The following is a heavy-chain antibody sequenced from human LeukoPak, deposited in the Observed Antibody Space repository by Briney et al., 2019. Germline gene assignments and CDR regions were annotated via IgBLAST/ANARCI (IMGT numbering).Heavy chain of an antibody. CDR1: GGTFSSYA. CDR3: ARYSLRPAKNIAAAGTFALDSAFDI. CDR2: IIPIFGTP. J-gene: IGHJ3*02. D-gene: IGHD6-13*01. V-gene: IGHV1-69*06. Sequence: GASVKVSCKASGGTFSSYAISWVRQAHGQGLEWMGGIIPIFGTPNYVQKFQGRVTITADKSTNTAYMELSSLRSEDTAVYYCARYSLRPAKNIAAAGTFALDSAFDIWGQGTMVTVSS.